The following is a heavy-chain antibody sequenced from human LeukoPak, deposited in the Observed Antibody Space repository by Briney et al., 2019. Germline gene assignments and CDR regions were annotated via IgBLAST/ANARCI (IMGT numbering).Heavy chain of an antibody. V-gene: IGHV4-34*01. CDR1: GGSFSGYY. CDR3: ARARVAAAGTYFYYYYMDV. Sequence: PSETLSLTCAVYGGSFSGYYWSWIRQPPGKGLEWIGEINHSGSTNYNPSLKSRVTISVDTSKNQFSLKLSSVTAADTAVYYCARARVAAAGTYFYYYYMDVWGKGTTVTVSS. J-gene: IGHJ6*03. D-gene: IGHD6-13*01. CDR2: INHSGST.